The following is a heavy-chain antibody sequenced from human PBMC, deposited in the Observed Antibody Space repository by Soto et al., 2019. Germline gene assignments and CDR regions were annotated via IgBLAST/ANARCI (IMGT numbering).Heavy chain of an antibody. V-gene: IGHV3-23*01. Sequence: LRLSCAASGFTFSTYAMSLVRQAPGKGLEGGAAMGGSRGSKYYAASVKGRFTISRHNSKNTLYLQMNSLRAEDTAVYYCAKPTVRWLAGVFDYWGQGTLVTVSS. CDR2: MGGSRGSK. D-gene: IGHD6-19*01. CDR1: GFTFSTYA. J-gene: IGHJ4*02. CDR3: AKPTVRWLAGVFDY.